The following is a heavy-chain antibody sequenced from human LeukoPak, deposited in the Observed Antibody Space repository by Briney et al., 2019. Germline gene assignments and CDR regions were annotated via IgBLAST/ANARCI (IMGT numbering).Heavy chain of an antibody. CDR1: GFPFSAYG. CDR3: ARPRYSSGWYGNY. CDR2: IPFHSNNR. D-gene: IGHD6-19*01. V-gene: IGHV3-30*02. J-gene: IGHJ4*02. Sequence: PEGSLRLSCAASGFPFSAYGFLWVRQAPGKGLEWVAFIPFHSNNRFYADSVKGRFIISRDNSKNTLYLQMNSLRAEDTAVYYCARPRYSSGWYGNYWGQGILVTVSS.